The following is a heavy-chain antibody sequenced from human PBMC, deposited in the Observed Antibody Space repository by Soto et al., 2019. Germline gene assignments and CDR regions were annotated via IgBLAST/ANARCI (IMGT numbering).Heavy chain of an antibody. Sequence: GGSLRLSCAASGFTFSSYAMSWVRQAPGKGLEWVSAISGSGGSTYYADSVKGRFTISRDNSKNTLYLQMNSLRAEDTAVYYCAKRWAPRPRKNPWADYGDYDEPWYFDLWGRGTLVTVSS. V-gene: IGHV3-23*01. CDR1: GFTFSSYA. CDR3: AKRWAPRPRKNPWADYGDYDEPWYFDL. J-gene: IGHJ2*01. CDR2: ISGSGGST. D-gene: IGHD4-17*01.